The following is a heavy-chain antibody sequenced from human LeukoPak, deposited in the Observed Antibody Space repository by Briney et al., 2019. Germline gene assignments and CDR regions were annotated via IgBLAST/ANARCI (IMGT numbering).Heavy chain of an antibody. CDR1: GFTVSSNY. V-gene: IGHV3-53*05. Sequence: PGGSLRLSCAASGFTVSSNYMSWVRQAPGKGLEWVSVIYSGGSTYYADSVKGRFTISRDNSKNTLYLQMNSLRAEDTAVYYCAKPLRLYCSSTSCYGGGFVYWGQGTLVTVSS. D-gene: IGHD2-2*01. CDR2: IYSGGST. J-gene: IGHJ4*02. CDR3: AKPLRLYCSSTSCYGGGFVY.